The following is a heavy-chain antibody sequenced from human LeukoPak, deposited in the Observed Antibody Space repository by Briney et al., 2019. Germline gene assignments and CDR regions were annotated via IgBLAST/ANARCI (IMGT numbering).Heavy chain of an antibody. Sequence: PGGSLRLSCAASGFTFSSHGMHWVRQAPGKALVWVAVLYYDGSNKYYAAAVKGRFTISSDNSKNTLYPRINSLRAEDTAVYYCAKDAGYCSGGSCYSSLYYYCGMDVWGQGTTVTVSS. CDR2: LYYDGSNK. CDR3: AKDAGYCSGGSCYSSLYYYCGMDV. CDR1: GFTFSSHG. J-gene: IGHJ6*02. V-gene: IGHV3-30*18. D-gene: IGHD2-15*01.